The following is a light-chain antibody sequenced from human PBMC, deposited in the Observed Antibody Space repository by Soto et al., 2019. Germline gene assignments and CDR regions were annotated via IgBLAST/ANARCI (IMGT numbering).Light chain of an antibody. CDR1: QRVSSSY. CDR3: QQCDNLGT. CDR2: GAS. V-gene: IGKV3-20*01. Sequence: EIVLTQSPGTLSLSPGERATLSCRASQRVSSSYLAWYQQKPGQAPRLLMYGASNRATGTPDRFSGSVSGTDFTLTISRLEPEDFAVYYCQQCDNLGTFGPGTKVDIK. J-gene: IGKJ3*01.